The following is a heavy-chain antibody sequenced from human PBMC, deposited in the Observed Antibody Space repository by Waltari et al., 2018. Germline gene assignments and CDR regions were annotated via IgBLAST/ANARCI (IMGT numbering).Heavy chain of an antibody. V-gene: IGHV4-4*02. CDR3: AGSQAYDTDYYYGMDV. Sequence: QVQLVESGGGVVQPGGSLRLSCAASGFTFSSYGMHWVRQPPGKGLEWIGEIYHRGNTNYNPSLMSRCTISVDKAKNRFSLKLSSVTAADTAVYYCAGSQAYDTDYYYGMDVWGQGTTVTVSS. J-gene: IGHJ6*02. CDR1: GFTFSSYG. D-gene: IGHD3-9*01. CDR2: IYHRGNT.